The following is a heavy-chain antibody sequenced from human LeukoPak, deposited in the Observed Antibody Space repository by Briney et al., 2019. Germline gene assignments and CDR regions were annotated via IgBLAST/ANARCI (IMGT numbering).Heavy chain of an antibody. D-gene: IGHD6-6*01. CDR2: ISGSGGST. Sequence: GGSLRLPCAASGFTFSSYAMSWVRQAPGKGLEWVSAISGSGGSTYYADSVKGRFTISRDNAKNTLYLQMNSLRAEDTAVYYCARGGRIAARPLDYWGQGTLVTVSS. J-gene: IGHJ4*02. CDR3: ARGGRIAARPLDY. V-gene: IGHV3-23*01. CDR1: GFTFSSYA.